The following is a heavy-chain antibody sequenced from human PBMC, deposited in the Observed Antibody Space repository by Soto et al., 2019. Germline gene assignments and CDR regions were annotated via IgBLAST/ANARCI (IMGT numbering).Heavy chain of an antibody. CDR2: ISAYNGNT. J-gene: IGHJ4*02. V-gene: IGHV1-18*01. Sequence: QVQLVQSGAEVKKPGASVKVSCKASGYTFTSYGISWVRQAPGQGLEWMGWISAYNGNTNYAQNLQGXXTXTXXTSTSTAYMELRSLRSDDTAVYYCARDSGYGNTQYWGQGTLVTVSS. CDR1: GYTFTSYG. D-gene: IGHD4-17*01. CDR3: ARDSGYGNTQY.